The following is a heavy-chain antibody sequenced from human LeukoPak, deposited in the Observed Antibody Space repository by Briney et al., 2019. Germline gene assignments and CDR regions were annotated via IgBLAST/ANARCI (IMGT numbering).Heavy chain of an antibody. Sequence: GGSLRLSCAASGFTFSNYAMSWVRQAPGKGLEWVSAISGSGGSTYYADSVKGRFTISRDNSKNTLYLQMNSLRAEDTAVYYCARGYCSSTSCYSDAFDIWGQGTMVTVSS. CDR3: ARGYCSSTSCYSDAFDI. CDR1: GFTFSNYA. CDR2: ISGSGGST. V-gene: IGHV3-23*01. J-gene: IGHJ3*02. D-gene: IGHD2-2*01.